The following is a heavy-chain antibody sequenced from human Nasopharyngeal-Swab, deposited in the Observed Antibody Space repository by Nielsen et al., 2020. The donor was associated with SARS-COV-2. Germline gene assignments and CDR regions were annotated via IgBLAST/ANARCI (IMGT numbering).Heavy chain of an antibody. D-gene: IGHD2-15*01. CDR3: AKDPNSPPVLVD. V-gene: IGHV3-30*04. CDR1: GFTFGDYP. CDR2: ISYDGSNK. Sequence: GGSLRLSCTASGFTFGDYPLSWFRQAPGKGLEWVAVISYDGSNKYYADSVKGRFTISRDNSKNTLYLQMNSLRAEDTAVYYCAKDPNSPPVLVDWGQGTLVTVSS. J-gene: IGHJ4*02.